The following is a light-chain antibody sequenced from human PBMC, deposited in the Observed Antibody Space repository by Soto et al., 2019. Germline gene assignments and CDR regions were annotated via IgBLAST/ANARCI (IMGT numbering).Light chain of an antibody. CDR3: QQYNNWPPFT. CDR2: GAS. Sequence: EIVMTQSPDTLSVSPGERATLSCRASQNVRGNLAWYQQKPGQAPRLLIYGASTRATGIPARFSGGGSGTEFSLSISSLQSADFAVYYYQQYNNWPPFTFGPGTKVDIK. CDR1: QNVRGN. J-gene: IGKJ3*01. V-gene: IGKV3-15*01.